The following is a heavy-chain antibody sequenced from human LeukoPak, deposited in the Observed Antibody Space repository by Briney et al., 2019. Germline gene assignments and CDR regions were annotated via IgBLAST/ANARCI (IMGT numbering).Heavy chain of an antibody. V-gene: IGHV3-23*01. D-gene: IGHD2-21*02. CDR1: GFAFQTYA. Sequence: GGSLRLSCATSGFAFQTYALSWVRQAPGKGLEWVSTICGSGGHTLHADSVRGRFTISRDNSRDTLYLQMNSLRAEDTAVYYCAKFFRRVVTLWEYYDCWGQGTLVTVSS. J-gene: IGHJ4*02. CDR2: ICGSGGHT. CDR3: AKFFRRVVTLWEYYDC.